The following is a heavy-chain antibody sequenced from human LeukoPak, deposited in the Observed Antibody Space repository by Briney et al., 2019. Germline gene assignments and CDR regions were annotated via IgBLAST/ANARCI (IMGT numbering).Heavy chain of an antibody. D-gene: IGHD3-10*01. CDR1: GGSISSSNW. CDR3: AKDNSGGYGSGSDFDY. V-gene: IGHV4-4*02. J-gene: IGHJ4*02. Sequence: SGTLSLTCAVSGGSISSSNWWSWVRQPPGKGLEWIGEIYHSGSTNYNPSLKSRVTISVDKSKNQFSLKLSSVTAADTALYYCAKDNSGGYGSGSDFDYWGQGTLVTVSS. CDR2: IYHSGST.